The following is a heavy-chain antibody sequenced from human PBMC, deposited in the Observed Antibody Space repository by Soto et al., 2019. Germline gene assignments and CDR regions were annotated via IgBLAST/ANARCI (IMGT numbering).Heavy chain of an antibody. CDR2: IIPIFGTA. V-gene: IGHV1-69*06. D-gene: IGHD2-21*01. J-gene: IGHJ6*02. Sequence: SVKVSCKASGGTFSSYAISWVRQAPGQGLEWMGGIIPIFGTANYAQKFQGRVTITADKSTSTAYMELSSLRSEDTAVYYCARTARIMICGMVIAITPYFSSKMDYGVEGSAQGT. CDR3: ARTARIMICGMVIAITPYFSSKMDYGVEG. CDR1: GGTFSSYA.